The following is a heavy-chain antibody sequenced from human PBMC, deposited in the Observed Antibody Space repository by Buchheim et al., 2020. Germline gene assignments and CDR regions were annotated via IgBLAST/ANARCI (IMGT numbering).Heavy chain of an antibody. CDR1: GFTFSSYG. D-gene: IGHD3-3*01. V-gene: IGHV3-33*01. CDR2: IWYDGSNK. Sequence: QVQLVESGGGVVQPGRSLRLSCAASGFTFSSYGMHWVRQAPGKGLEWVAVIWYDGSNKYYADSVQGRFTISRDNSKHTLYLQMNSLRTEDTAVYYCARAMYDFWSGYYYYGMDVWGQGTT. J-gene: IGHJ6*02. CDR3: ARAMYDFWSGYYYYGMDV.